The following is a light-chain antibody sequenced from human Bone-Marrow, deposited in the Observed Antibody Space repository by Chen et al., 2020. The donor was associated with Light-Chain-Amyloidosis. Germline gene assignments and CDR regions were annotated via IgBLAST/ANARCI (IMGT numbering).Light chain of an antibody. CDR1: GSKKKY. J-gene: IGLJ2*01. Sequence: SYELTQPLSASVSPGQTARISCSGDGSKKKYAYWYQQNPGQAPVLVIYNDSESPSGIPERFSGSSSGTTVTFTISVDQEEDKAYYYCQSADTTDTLYVIFGGGTKLTVL. V-gene: IGLV3-25*03. CDR3: QSADTTDTLYVI. CDR2: NDS.